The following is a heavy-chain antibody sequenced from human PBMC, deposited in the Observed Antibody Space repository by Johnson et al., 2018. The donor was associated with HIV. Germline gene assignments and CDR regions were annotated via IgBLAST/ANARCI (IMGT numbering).Heavy chain of an antibody. CDR2: IKQDGSEK. D-gene: IGHD3-22*01. V-gene: IGHV3-7*01. Sequence: EVQLVESGGGLVQPGGSLRLSCAASGFTFSSYWMSWVRQAPGKGLEWVAKIKQDGSEKYYVDSVKGRFTISRDKAKNSLYLQMNSLRAEDTAVYYCARALYYYDMGDAFDIWGQGTMVTVSS. J-gene: IGHJ3*02. CDR3: ARALYYYDMGDAFDI. CDR1: GFTFSSYW.